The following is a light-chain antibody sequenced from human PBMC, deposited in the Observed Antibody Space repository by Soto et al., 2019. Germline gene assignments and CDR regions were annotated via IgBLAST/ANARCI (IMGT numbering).Light chain of an antibody. Sequence: LVVTQSPGALSVSPRERATLSCKASQSVSSDLAWYQQDPGQAPRLLIDGASTRAIGIPARFSGSGSGTEFTLTISSLQSEDLAVYYCQQYNNWPRTFGQGTRLEIK. CDR2: GAS. J-gene: IGKJ5*01. CDR1: QSVSSD. V-gene: IGKV3-15*01. CDR3: QQYNNWPRT.